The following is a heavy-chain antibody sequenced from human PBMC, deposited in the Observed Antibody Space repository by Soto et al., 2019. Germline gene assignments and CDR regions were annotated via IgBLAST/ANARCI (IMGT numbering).Heavy chain of an antibody. J-gene: IGHJ6*02. V-gene: IGHV3-30-3*01. D-gene: IGHD2-2*01. CDR1: GFTFSSYA. CDR2: ISYDGSNK. Sequence: PGGSLRLSCAASGFTFSSYAMHWVRQAPGKGLEWVAVISYDGSNKYYADSVKGRFTISRDNSKNTLYLQMNSLRAEDTAVYYCARDGGYCSSTSCSFYYYYGMDVWGQGTTVTVSS. CDR3: ARDGGYCSSTSCSFYYYYGMDV.